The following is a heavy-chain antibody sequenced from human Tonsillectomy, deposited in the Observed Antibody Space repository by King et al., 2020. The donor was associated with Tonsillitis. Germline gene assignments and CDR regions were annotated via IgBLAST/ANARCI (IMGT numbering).Heavy chain of an antibody. CDR3: ARAWRYYDSSGSTGYYYMDV. CDR2: IIPILGIA. J-gene: IGHJ6*03. CDR1: GGTFSSYA. Sequence: QLVQSGAEVKKPGSSVKVSCKASGGTFSSYAISWVRQAPGQGLEWMGRIIPILGIANYAQKFQGRVTITADKSTSTAYMELSSLRSEDTAVYYCARAWRYYDSSGSTGYYYMDVWGNGTTVTVSS. V-gene: IGHV1-69*04. D-gene: IGHD3-22*01.